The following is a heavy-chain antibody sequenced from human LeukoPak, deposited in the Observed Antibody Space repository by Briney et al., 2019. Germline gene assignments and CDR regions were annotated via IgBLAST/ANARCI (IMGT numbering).Heavy chain of an antibody. J-gene: IGHJ4*02. CDR2: INPNSGAT. CDR1: GYTFIGYY. V-gene: IGHV1-2*02. D-gene: IGHD2-2*01. CDR3: ARSHCTTTNCYSHFDY. Sequence: ASVKVSCKASGYTFIGYYIHWVRQAPGLGFEWMGFINPNSGATKSAQKFQGRVTMIRDTSISTAYLDLSRLTSDDTALYYCARSHCTTTNCYSHFDYWGQGTLLTVSS.